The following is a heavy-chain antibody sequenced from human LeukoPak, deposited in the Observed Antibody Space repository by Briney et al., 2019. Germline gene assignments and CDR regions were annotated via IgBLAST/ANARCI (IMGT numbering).Heavy chain of an antibody. CDR2: ISSSSSYI. J-gene: IGHJ4*02. CDR3: ARAVAAGTALYFDY. D-gene: IGHD6-13*01. V-gene: IGHV3-21*01. CDR1: GFTFSSYS. Sequence: SLRLSCAASGFTFSSYSMNWVRQAPGKGLEWVSSISSSSSYIYYADSVKGRFTISRDNAKNSLYLQMNSLRAEDTAVYYCARAVAAGTALYFDYWGQGTLVTVSS.